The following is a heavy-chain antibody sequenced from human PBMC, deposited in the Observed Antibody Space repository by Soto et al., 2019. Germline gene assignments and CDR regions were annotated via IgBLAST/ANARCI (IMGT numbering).Heavy chain of an antibody. CDR2: ISYDGSNK. J-gene: IGHJ6*02. V-gene: IGHV3-30*18. CDR1: GFTFSSYG. D-gene: IGHD3-3*01. CDR3: AKDGEGLRFLVVYYYYGMDV. Sequence: GGSLRLSCAASGFTFSSYGMHWVRQAPGKGLEWVAVISYDGSNKYYADSVKGRFTISRDNSKNTLYLQMNSLRAEDTAVYYCAKDGEGLRFLVVYYYYGMDVWGQGTTVTVSS.